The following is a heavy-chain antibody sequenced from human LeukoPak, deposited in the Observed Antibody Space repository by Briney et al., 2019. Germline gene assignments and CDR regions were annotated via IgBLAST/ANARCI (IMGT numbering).Heavy chain of an antibody. CDR1: GDSIRSYY. V-gene: IGHV4-59*01. CDR2: FYYSGST. CDR3: ARRRNDAFDI. J-gene: IGHJ3*02. Sequence: SETLSLTCTVSGDSIRSYYWSWMRQPPGKGLEYIGDFYYSGSTNYNPSLKSRVTISVDTSKSQVFLRLTSVTAADTAFYFCARRRNDAFDIWGQGTMVTVSS.